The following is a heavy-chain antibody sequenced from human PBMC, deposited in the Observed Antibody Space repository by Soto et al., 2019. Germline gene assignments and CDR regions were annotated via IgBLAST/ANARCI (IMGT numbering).Heavy chain of an antibody. CDR3: ASLQLNRNPTPHYWYFDL. CDR2: IYYSGST. J-gene: IGHJ2*01. V-gene: IGHV4-39*01. Sequence: QLQLQESGPGLVKPSETLSLTCTVSGGSISSSSYYWGWIRQPPGKGLEWIGSIYYSGSTYYNPSLNSQVTVTVDTSKNQFSLKLGSVTAADTAVYYCASLQLNRNPTPHYWYFDLWGRGTLVNVSS. D-gene: IGHD1-1*01. CDR1: GGSISSSSYY.